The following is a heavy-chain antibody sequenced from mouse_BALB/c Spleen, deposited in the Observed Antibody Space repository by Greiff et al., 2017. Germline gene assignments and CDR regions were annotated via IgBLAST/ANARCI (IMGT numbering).Heavy chain of an antibody. D-gene: IGHD2-3*01. CDR2: ISSGSSTI. CDR1: GFTFSSFG. CDR3: ARGYYAY. Sequence: EVKVVESGGSLVQPGGSRKLSCAASGFTFSSFGMHWVRQAPEKGLEWVAYISSGSSTIYYADTVKGRFTISRDNPKNTLFLQMTSLRSEDTAMYYCARGYYAYWGQGTLVTVSA. V-gene: IGHV5-17*02. J-gene: IGHJ3*01.